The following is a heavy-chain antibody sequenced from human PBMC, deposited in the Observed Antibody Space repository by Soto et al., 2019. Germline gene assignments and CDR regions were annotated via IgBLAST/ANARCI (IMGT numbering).Heavy chain of an antibody. J-gene: IGHJ4*02. Sequence: SETLSLTCTVSGGSISSGGYYWSWIRQHPGKGLEWIGYIYYSGSTYYNPSLKSRVTISVDTSKNQFSLKLSSVTAADTAVYYCARRLHDSSGYYYSDYFDYWGQGTMVTVSS. CDR1: GGSISSGGYY. CDR3: ARRLHDSSGYYYSDYFDY. CDR2: IYYSGST. D-gene: IGHD3-22*01. V-gene: IGHV4-31*03.